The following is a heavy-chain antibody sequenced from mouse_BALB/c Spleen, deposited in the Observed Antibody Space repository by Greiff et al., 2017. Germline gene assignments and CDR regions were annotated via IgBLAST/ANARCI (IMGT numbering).Heavy chain of an antibody. CDR2: IDPANGNT. CDR1: GFNIKDTY. CDR3: ARKRYDSYYFDY. Sequence: VQLQQSGAELVKPGASVKLSCTASGFNIKDTYMHWVKQRPEQGLEWIGRIDPANGNTKYDPKFQGKATITADTSSNTAYLQLSSLTSEDTAVYYCARKRYDSYYFDYWGQGTTLTVSS. J-gene: IGHJ2*01. V-gene: IGHV14-3*02. D-gene: IGHD2-14*01.